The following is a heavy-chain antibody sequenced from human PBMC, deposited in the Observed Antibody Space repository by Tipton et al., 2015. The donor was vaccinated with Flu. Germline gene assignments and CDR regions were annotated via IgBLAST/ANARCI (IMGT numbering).Heavy chain of an antibody. D-gene: IGHD1-14*01. CDR3: ARGRRPPYNSRLGSRGYFDY. CDR1: GGSFSGYY. V-gene: IGHV4-34*01. CDR2: INHSGST. J-gene: IGHJ4*02. Sequence: GLVKPSETLSLTCAVYGGSFSGYYWSWIRQPPGKGLEWIGEINHSGSTNYNPSLKSRVTISVDTSKNQFSLKLNSVTAADTAVYYCARGRRPPYNSRLGSRGYFDYWGQGTLVTVSS.